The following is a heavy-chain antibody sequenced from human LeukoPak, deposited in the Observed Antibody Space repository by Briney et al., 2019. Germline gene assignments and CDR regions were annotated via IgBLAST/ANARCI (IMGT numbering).Heavy chain of an antibody. CDR2: IKQDGSEK. CDR3: ARPMVRGVIPEYYFDY. Sequence: GGSLRLSCAASGFTFSSYWMSWVRQAPGKGLEWVANIKQDGSEKYYVDSVKGRFTISRDNAKNTLYLQMNSLRAEDTAVYYCARPMVRGVIPEYYFDYWGQGTLVTVSS. D-gene: IGHD3-10*01. V-gene: IGHV3-7*03. J-gene: IGHJ4*02. CDR1: GFTFSSYW.